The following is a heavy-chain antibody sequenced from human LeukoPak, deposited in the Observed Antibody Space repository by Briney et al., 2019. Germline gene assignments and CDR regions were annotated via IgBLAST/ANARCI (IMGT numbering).Heavy chain of an antibody. CDR3: ARRRGGSYQPYNWFDP. J-gene: IGHJ5*02. D-gene: IGHD1-26*01. CDR1: GGSISSSSYY. Sequence: SETLSLTCTVSGGSISSSSYYWGWIRQPPGKGLEWIGSIYYSGSTYYNPSLKSRVTISVDTSKNQFSLKLSSVTAADTAVYYCARRRGGSYQPYNWFDPWGQGTLVTVSS. CDR2: IYYSGST. V-gene: IGHV4-39*01.